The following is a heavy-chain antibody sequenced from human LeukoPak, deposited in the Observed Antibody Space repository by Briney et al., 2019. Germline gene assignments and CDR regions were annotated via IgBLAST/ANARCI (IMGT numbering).Heavy chain of an antibody. J-gene: IGHJ4*02. Sequence: GGSLRLSCAASGLSFSSFAMSWVRQAPARGLEWLSSMKGTSETIYADSVRGRCTLFRDGSRNTVYLQLNNLRVEDTAVYYCARASWVSTADAVRWGQGTVVTVSS. CDR1: GLSFSSFA. CDR2: MKGTSET. V-gene: IGHV3-23*01. CDR3: ARASWVSTADAVR. D-gene: IGHD3-16*01.